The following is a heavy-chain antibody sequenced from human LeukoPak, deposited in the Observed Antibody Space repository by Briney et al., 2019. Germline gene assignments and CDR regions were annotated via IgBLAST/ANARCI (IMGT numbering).Heavy chain of an antibody. CDR1: GGSFSGYY. D-gene: IGHD6-13*01. CDR3: ARGLGQPYYYYYYMDV. Sequence: SETLSLTCAVYGGSFSGYYWSWIRQPPGKGLEWHGEINHSGSTNYNPSLKSRVTISVDTSKNQFSLKLSSVTAADTAVYYCARGLGQPYYYYYYMDVWGKGTTVTVSS. CDR2: INHSGST. J-gene: IGHJ6*03. V-gene: IGHV4-34*01.